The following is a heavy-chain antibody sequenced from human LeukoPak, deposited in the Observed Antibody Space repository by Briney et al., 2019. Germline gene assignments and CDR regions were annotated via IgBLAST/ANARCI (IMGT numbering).Heavy chain of an antibody. D-gene: IGHD6-13*01. CDR2: INTDGSWI. CDR1: GFTFNDYW. V-gene: IGHV3-74*01. CDR3: ASPPPYSSSWYTY. Sequence: GGSLRLSCAASGFTFNDYWMHWVRQAPGQGLVWVSRINTDGSWIYYADSVKGRFTISRDKSENTLYLQMDSLTAEDTAVYYCASPPPYSSSWYTYWGQGTLVTVSS. J-gene: IGHJ4*02.